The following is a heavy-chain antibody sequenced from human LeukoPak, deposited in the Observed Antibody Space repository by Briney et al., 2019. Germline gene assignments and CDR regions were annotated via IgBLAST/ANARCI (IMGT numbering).Heavy chain of an antibody. CDR2: ISYDGSNK. CDR3: ARDGALRGVIIFYFDY. J-gene: IGHJ4*02. Sequence: GRSLRLSCAASGFTFSSYAMHWVRQAPGKGLEWVAVISYDGSNKYYADSVKGRFTISRDNSKNTLYLQMNSLRAEDTAVYYCARDGALRGVIIFYFDYWGQGTLVTASS. D-gene: IGHD3-10*01. V-gene: IGHV3-30*04. CDR1: GFTFSSYA.